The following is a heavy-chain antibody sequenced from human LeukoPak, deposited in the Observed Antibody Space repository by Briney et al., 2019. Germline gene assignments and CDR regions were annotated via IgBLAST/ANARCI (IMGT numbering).Heavy chain of an antibody. CDR2: ISNGGGSK. Sequence: GGSLRLSRAASGFTFRSYAMHWVRQAPGRGLEYVSAISNGGGSKHYANSVKGRFTISRDNSKNTLYLQMGSLRAEDMAVYYGARPYYDIWSAYVYWGQGTLVTVSS. V-gene: IGHV3-64*01. J-gene: IGHJ4*02. CDR1: GFTFRSYA. CDR3: ARPYYDIWSAYVY. D-gene: IGHD3-3*01.